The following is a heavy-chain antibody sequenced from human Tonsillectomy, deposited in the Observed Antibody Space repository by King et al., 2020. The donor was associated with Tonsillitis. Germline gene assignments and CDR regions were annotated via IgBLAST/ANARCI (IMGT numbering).Heavy chain of an antibody. Sequence: VQLVESGGGVVQPGRSLRLSCAASGFTFSSYGMHWVRQAPGKGLEWVAVISYDGSDKYYVDSVKGRFTISRDNSKNTLYLQMNSLRAEDTAVYYCARDQSSNDSSDYYSDWGQGTMVTVSS. CDR3: ARDQSSNDSSDYYSD. D-gene: IGHD3-22*01. J-gene: IGHJ3*01. V-gene: IGHV3-30*05. CDR2: ISYDGSDK. CDR1: GFTFSSYG.